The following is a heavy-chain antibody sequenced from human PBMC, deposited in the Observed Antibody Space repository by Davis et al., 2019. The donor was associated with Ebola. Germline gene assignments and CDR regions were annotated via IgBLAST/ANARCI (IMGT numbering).Heavy chain of an antibody. CDR2: IYSGGTTKYA. CDR1: GFTVSSTY. J-gene: IGHJ6*02. CDR3: ANLASGNLYGMGV. V-gene: IGHV3-66*01. Sequence: GGSLRLSCAVSGFTVSSTYMSWVRQAPGKGLEWVSVIYSGGTTKYADYADSVKGRFTISRDNSANTLYLHMDNLRAEDTAIYYCANLASGNLYGMGVWGQGTTVTVSS. D-gene: IGHD1-14*01.